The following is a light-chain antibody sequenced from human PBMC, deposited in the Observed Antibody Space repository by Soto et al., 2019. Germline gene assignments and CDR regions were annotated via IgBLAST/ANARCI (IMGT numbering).Light chain of an antibody. CDR1: SSDVGGYNY. CDR3: SSYTSRSTKV. Sequence: QSVLTQPASVSGSPGQSITISCTGISSDVGGYNYVSWYQQHPGKAPKLMIYEVSNRPSGVSNRFSGSKSGNTASLTISGLQSEDEADYYCSSYTSRSTKVFGGGTKVTVL. V-gene: IGLV2-14*01. J-gene: IGLJ3*02. CDR2: EVS.